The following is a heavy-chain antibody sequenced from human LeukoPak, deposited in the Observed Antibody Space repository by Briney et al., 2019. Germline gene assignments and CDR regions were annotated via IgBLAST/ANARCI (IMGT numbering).Heavy chain of an antibody. Sequence: SETLSLTCAVYGGSFGGYYWSWIRQPPGKGLEWIGEINHSGSTNYNPSLKSRVTISVDTSKNQFSLKLSSVTAADTAVYYCASSTETAYCGGDCYSADYWGQGTLVTVSS. D-gene: IGHD2-21*02. CDR1: GGSFGGYY. CDR3: ASSTETAYCGGDCYSADY. J-gene: IGHJ4*02. V-gene: IGHV4-34*01. CDR2: INHSGST.